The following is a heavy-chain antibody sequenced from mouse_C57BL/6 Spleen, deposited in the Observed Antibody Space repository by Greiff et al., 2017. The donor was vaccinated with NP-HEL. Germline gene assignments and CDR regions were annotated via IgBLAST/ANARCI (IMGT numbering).Heavy chain of an antibody. J-gene: IGHJ3*01. D-gene: IGHD2-5*01. CDR1: GYTFTSYG. CDR2: IYPRSGNT. CDR3: ARSGYSNYVAWFAY. V-gene: IGHV1-81*01. Sequence: QVQLQQSGAELARPGASVKLSCKASGYTFTSYGISWVKQRTGQGLEWIGEIYPRSGNTYYNEKFKGKATLTADKSSSTAYMELRSLTSEDSAVYFWARSGYSNYVAWFAYWGQGTLVTVSA.